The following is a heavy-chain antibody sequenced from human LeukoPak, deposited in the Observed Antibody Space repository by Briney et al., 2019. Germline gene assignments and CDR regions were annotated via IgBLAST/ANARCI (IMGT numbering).Heavy chain of an antibody. CDR1: GGSFSGYY. Sequence: NTSETLSLTCAVYGGSFSGYYWSWIRQPPGKGLEWIGEINHSGSTNYNPSLKSRVTISVDTSKNQFSLKLSSVTAADTAVYYCARHSEIASLDYWGQGTLVTVSS. J-gene: IGHJ4*02. V-gene: IGHV4-34*01. D-gene: IGHD6-13*01. CDR2: INHSGST. CDR3: ARHSEIASLDY.